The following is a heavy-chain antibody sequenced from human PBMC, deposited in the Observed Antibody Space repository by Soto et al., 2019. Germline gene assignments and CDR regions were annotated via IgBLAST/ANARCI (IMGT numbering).Heavy chain of an antibody. CDR1: GFTFSDHY. J-gene: IGHJ4*02. CDR3: ARAPETGYSYGLDH. Sequence: QVQLEESGGSLVKPGGSLRLSCVASGFTFSDHYMAWIRQAPGKGLEWLSYISSSGGYVRYADSVKGRFTVSRDNAKKSLFVEMNSLRVEDTAVYYCARAPETGYSYGLDHWGQGTLVTVAS. D-gene: IGHD2-15*01. CDR2: ISSSGGYV. V-gene: IGHV3-11*06.